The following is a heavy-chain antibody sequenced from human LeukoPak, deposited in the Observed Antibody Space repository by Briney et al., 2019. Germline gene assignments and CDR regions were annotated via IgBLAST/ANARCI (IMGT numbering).Heavy chain of an antibody. J-gene: IGHJ5*02. CDR3: ARDFRSCSGVSCSNRLDP. V-gene: IGHV1-2*02. D-gene: IGHD2-15*01. CDR1: GFTFTDYS. CDR2: INANSDDA. Sequence: ASVKVSCKASGFTFTDYSMHWVRQAPGQGLEWMGWINANSDDANYAQKFQGRLTLTWDTSFTTAYMELTRLRSDDTAVYYCARDFRSCSGVSCSNRLDPWGQGTLITVSS.